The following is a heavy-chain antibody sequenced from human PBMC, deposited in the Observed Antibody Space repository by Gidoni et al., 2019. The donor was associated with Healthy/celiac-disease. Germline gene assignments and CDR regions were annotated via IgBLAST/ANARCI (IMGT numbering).Heavy chain of an antibody. CDR3: ARDSSGWFPVV. D-gene: IGHD6-19*01. CDR2: IYYSGST. V-gene: IGHV4-61*01. CDR1: GGSVSSGSYY. J-gene: IGHJ4*02. Sequence: QVQLQESGPGLVKPSETLSLTCTVSGGSVSSGSYYWSWIRQPPGKGLEWIGYIYYSGSTNYNPSLKSRVTISVDTSKNQFSLKLSSVTAADTAVYYCARDSSGWFPVVWGQGTLVTVSS.